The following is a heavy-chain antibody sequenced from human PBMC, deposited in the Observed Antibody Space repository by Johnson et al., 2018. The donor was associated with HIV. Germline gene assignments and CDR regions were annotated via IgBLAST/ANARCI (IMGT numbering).Heavy chain of an antibody. Sequence: QVQLVESGGGVVQPGRSLRLSCAASGFSFSSYGMHWVRQLPGKGMDWVALISYDGSNKYYADSVKGRFNISRDNSNNMVYLQMDSLRPEDTAVYYCARDGRDLVTRGAFDIWGQGTMVTVSS. CDR2: ISYDGSNK. CDR1: GFSFSSYG. J-gene: IGHJ3*02. CDR3: ARDGRDLVTRGAFDI. D-gene: IGHD5-18*01. V-gene: IGHV3-30*03.